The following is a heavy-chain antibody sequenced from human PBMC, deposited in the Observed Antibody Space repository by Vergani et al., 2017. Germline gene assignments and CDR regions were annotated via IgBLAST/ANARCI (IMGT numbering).Heavy chain of an antibody. CDR3: ARSESVVAAPLDY. V-gene: IGHV1-69*04. Sequence: QVQLVQSGAEVKKPGASVKVSCKASGGTFSSYAISWVRQAPGQGLEWMGRIIPILGIANYAQKFQGRVTITADKSTSTAYMELSSLRSEDTAVYYCARSESVVAAPLDYWGQGTLVTVSS. D-gene: IGHD2-15*01. CDR1: GGTFSSYA. J-gene: IGHJ4*02. CDR2: IIPILGIA.